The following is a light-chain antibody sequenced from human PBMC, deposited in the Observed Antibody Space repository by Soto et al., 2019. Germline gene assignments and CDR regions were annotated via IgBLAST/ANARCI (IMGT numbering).Light chain of an antibody. CDR3: MQALQTLYI. J-gene: IGKJ2*01. CDR1: QSLLHSNGYNY. Sequence: DIVMTQSPLSLPVTPGEPASISCRSSQSLLHSNGYNYLDWYLQKPGQSPQLLIYLGSNRASGGPDRFSGSGSGTDFTLKISRVEAGDVGVYYCMQALQTLYIFGQGTKLEIK. V-gene: IGKV2-28*01. CDR2: LGS.